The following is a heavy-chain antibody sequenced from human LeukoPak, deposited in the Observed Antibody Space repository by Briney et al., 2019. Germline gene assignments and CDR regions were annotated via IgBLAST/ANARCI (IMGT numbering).Heavy chain of an antibody. CDR1: GYSISSGYY. CDR2: IYHSGST. Sequence: SETLSLTCAVSGYSISSGYYWGWIRQPPGKGLEWIGSIYHSGSTYYNPSLKSRVTISVDTSKNQFSLKLSSVTAADTAVYYCAREFGELSPYFDYWGQGTLVTVSS. CDR3: AREFGELSPYFDY. V-gene: IGHV4-38-2*02. D-gene: IGHD3-10*01. J-gene: IGHJ4*02.